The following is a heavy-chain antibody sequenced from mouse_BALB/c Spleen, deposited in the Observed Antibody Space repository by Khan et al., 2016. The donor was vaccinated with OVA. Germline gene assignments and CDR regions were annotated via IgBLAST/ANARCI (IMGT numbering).Heavy chain of an antibody. CDR2: IWGAGSP. CDR1: GFSLTGYG. D-gene: IGHD1-2*01. Sequence: QVQLKESGPGLVAPSQSLSITCPVSGFSLTGYGVTWVRQPPGKGLAWLGMIWGAGSPAYNSVLKSRLSITKDNSKSQVFLKMNSLQTDDTARYYCARELRLGGVAFWGQGTLVTVSA. J-gene: IGHJ3*01. CDR3: ARELRLGGVAF. V-gene: IGHV2-6-7*01.